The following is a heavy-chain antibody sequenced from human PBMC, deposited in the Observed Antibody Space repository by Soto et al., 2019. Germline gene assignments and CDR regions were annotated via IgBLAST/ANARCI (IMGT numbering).Heavy chain of an antibody. CDR1: GYTFTSYY. D-gene: IGHD5-12*01. V-gene: IGHV1-46*01. CDR2: INPSGGST. J-gene: IGHJ6*02. Sequence: ASVKVSCKASGYTFTSYYMHWVRQAPGQGLEWMGIINPSGGSTSYAQKLQGRVTMTRDTSTSTVYMELSSLRSEDTAVYYCARDRQWLLFRRDYYYYYGMDVWGQGTTVTVSS. CDR3: ARDRQWLLFRRDYYYYYGMDV.